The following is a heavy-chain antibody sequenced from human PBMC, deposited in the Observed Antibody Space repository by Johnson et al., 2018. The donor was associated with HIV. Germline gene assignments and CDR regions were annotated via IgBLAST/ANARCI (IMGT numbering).Heavy chain of an antibody. D-gene: IGHD6-6*01. CDR1: GFTFSSYA. CDR2: ISYDGSNK. J-gene: IGHJ3*02. V-gene: IGHV3-30-3*01. Sequence: QVQLVESGGGVVQPGRSLRLSCAASGFTFSSYAMHWVRQAPGKGLEWVAVISYDGSNKYYADSVKGRFTISRDNSKHTLYLQMNSLRAGDTALYYCAREGLKQLERGDGDAFDIWVQGTMVTVSS. CDR3: AREGLKQLERGDGDAFDI.